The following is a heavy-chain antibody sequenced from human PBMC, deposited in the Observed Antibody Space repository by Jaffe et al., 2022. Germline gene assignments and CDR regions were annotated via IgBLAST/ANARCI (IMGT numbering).Heavy chain of an antibody. D-gene: IGHD2-15*01. V-gene: IGHV3-7*01. J-gene: IGHJ3*02. CDR3: ARNRGYETFDI. Sequence: EVQLVESGGGLVQPGGSLRLSCAASGFTFNTYWMNWVRQAPGKGLEWVANINEDGSVKNYGDSMKGRFTISRDNAKNSLSLQMNSLRAEDTAVYYCARNRGYETFDIWGQGTMVTVSS. CDR2: INEDGSVK. CDR1: GFTFNTYW.